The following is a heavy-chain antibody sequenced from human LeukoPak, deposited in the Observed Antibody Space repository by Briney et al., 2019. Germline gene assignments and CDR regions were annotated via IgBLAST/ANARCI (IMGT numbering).Heavy chain of an antibody. CDR2: ISISGNTI. D-gene: IGHD2-21*02. CDR1: GFTFSSYE. J-gene: IGHJ6*02. V-gene: IGHV3-48*03. Sequence: PGGSLRLSCAASGFTFSSYEMNWVRQAPGKGLEWISYISISGNTIYYADSVKGRFTISRDNSKNTLYLQMNSLRAEDTAIYYCAKEVYCGRDCYNPGYGMDVWGQGTTVTVSS. CDR3: AKEVYCGRDCYNPGYGMDV.